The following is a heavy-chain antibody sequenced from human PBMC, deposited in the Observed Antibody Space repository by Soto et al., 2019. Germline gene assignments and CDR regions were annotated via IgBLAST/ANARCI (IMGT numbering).Heavy chain of an antibody. CDR2: MNPNSGNT. CDR3: ARGRFVLVPASIVAFDI. D-gene: IGHD2-2*02. J-gene: IGHJ3*02. CDR1: GYTFTRYD. V-gene: IGHV1-8*01. Sequence: ASVKVSCKASGYTFTRYDINWVRQATGQGLEWMGWMNPNSGNTGYAQKFQGRVTMTRNTSISTAYMELSSLRSEDTDVYYCARGRFVLVPASIVAFDIWGQATMVTVSS.